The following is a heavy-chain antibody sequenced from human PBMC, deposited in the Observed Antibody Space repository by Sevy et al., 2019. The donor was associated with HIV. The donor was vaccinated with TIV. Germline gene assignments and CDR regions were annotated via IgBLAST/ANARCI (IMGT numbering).Heavy chain of an antibody. CDR3: ARGGSITMIVVVTPWYYYGMDV. V-gene: IGHV1-69*13. CDR2: IIPIFGTA. Sequence: ASVKVSCKASGGTFSSYAISWVRQAPGQGLEWMGGIIPIFGTANYAQKFQGRVTITADESTGTAYMELSSLRSEDMAVYYCARGGSITMIVVVTPWYYYGMDVWGQGTTVTVSS. CDR1: GGTFSSYA. J-gene: IGHJ6*02. D-gene: IGHD3-22*01.